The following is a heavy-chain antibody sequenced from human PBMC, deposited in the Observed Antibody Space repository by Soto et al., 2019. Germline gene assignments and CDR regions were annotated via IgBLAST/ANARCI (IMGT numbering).Heavy chain of an antibody. CDR3: AREGMSRPRWLFDY. CDR1: GFTFGSYH. V-gene: IGHV3-64*01. J-gene: IGHJ4*02. Sequence: EVQLVESGGGLVQPGGSLRLSCAASGFTFGSYHMHWVRQAPGKGLEYVSAISTNGDSTFYANSVKGRFTISRDNSKNTLYLQMGSLRAEDMGVYYCAREGMSRPRWLFDYWGQGTLVTASS. D-gene: IGHD5-18*01. CDR2: ISTNGDST.